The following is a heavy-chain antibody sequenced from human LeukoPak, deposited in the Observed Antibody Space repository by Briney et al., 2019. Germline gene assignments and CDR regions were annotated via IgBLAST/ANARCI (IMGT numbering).Heavy chain of an antibody. Sequence: ASVKVSCKASGYTFTGYYMHWVRQAPGQGLEWMGWINPNSGGTNYAQKFQGRVTMTRDTSISTAYMELSRLRSDDTAVYYCARDDIVVVPAANTSDYYYYYGMDVWGQGTTVTVSS. D-gene: IGHD2-2*01. CDR1: GYTFTGYY. V-gene: IGHV1-2*02. J-gene: IGHJ6*02. CDR3: ARDDIVVVPAANTSDYYYYYGMDV. CDR2: INPNSGGT.